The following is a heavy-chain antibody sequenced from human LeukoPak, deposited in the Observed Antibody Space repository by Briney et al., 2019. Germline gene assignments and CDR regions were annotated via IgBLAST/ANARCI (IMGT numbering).Heavy chain of an antibody. CDR2: ISSSSSYI. CDR1: GFTFSSYS. CDR3: ARDREVVAATFDY. Sequence: GGSLRLSCAASGFTFSSYSMNWVRQAPGKGLEWVSSISSSSSYIYYADSVKGRFTISRDNAKNSLYLQMNSLRAEDTAVYYCARDREVVAATFDYWGQGTLVTVSS. J-gene: IGHJ4*02. D-gene: IGHD2-15*01. V-gene: IGHV3-21*01.